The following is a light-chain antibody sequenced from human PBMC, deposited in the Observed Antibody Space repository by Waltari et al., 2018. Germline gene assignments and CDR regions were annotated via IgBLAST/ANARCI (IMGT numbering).Light chain of an antibody. J-gene: IGKJ1*01. CDR2: DAS. CDR3: LQVDSFPRT. CDR1: QGISSR. V-gene: IGKV1-12*01. Sequence: DIQMTQSPSSVSASVGDRVTLTCRARQGISSRLAWYQQKPGKAPKLLIYDASSLHSGVPSRFSGSGSGTEFTLTISSLQPEDFATYYCLQVDSFPRTFGQGTKVEVK.